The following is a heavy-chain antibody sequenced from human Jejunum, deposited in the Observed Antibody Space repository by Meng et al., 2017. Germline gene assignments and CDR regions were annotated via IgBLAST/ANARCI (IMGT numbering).Heavy chain of an antibody. Sequence: HVQVQHSGPGLVKPSQTLSRTCAISGDSVSSNSAAWNWIRQSPSRGLEWLGRTYYRSKWYSDYAVSVKSRITINTDTSKNQLSLQLNSVTPEDTAVYYCARDESRLLRSWGQGTLVTVSS. J-gene: IGHJ5*02. D-gene: IGHD3-22*01. CDR3: ARDESRLLRS. CDR2: TYYRSKWYS. CDR1: GDSVSSNSAA. V-gene: IGHV6-1*01.